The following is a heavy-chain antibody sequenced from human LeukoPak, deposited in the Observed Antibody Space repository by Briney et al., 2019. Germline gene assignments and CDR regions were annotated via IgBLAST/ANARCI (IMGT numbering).Heavy chain of an antibody. J-gene: IGHJ4*02. CDR2: IYYSGST. CDR3: ARGPYYYDSPYFDH. Sequence: SQTLSLTCTVSGGFISSGGYYWSWIRQHPGKGLEWIGYIYYSGSTYYNPSLKSRVTISVDTSKNQFSLKLSSVTAADTAVYYCARGPYYYDSPYFDHWGQGTLVTVSS. CDR1: GGFISSGGYY. D-gene: IGHD3-22*01. V-gene: IGHV4-31*03.